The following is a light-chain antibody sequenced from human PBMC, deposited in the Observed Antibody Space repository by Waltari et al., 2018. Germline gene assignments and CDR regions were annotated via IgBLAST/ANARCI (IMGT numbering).Light chain of an antibody. J-gene: IGKJ4*01. Sequence: ETVMTQSPGTLSVSPGDRVSLSCRASQSVSSELAWYQQKPGQTPRLLIYGASTRVTGIPARFSGSGSGTGFTLTISSLQSEDFGVYYCQQYNKWPLTFGGGTKVEIK. CDR2: GAS. CDR1: QSVSSE. V-gene: IGKV3-15*01. CDR3: QQYNKWPLT.